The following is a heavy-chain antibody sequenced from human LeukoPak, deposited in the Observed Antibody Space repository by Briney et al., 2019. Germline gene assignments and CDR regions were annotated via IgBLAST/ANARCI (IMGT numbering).Heavy chain of an antibody. D-gene: IGHD1-26*01. CDR2: IRYDGSNK. CDR3: AKDRGSGSYYYMDV. V-gene: IGHV3-30*02. J-gene: IGHJ6*03. Sequence: PGRSLRLSCAASGFTFSSYGMHWVRQAPGKGLEWVAFIRYDGSNKYYADSVKGRFTISRDNSKNTLYLQMNSLRAEDTAVYYCAKDRGSGSYYYMDVWGKGTTVTISS. CDR1: GFTFSSYG.